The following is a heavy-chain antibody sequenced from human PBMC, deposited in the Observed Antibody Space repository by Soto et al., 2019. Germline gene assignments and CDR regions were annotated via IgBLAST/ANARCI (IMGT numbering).Heavy chain of an antibody. J-gene: IGHJ4*02. D-gene: IGHD3-22*01. V-gene: IGHV3-7*01. CDR2: IKQHESDK. CDR1: GFTFSIYW. CDR3: ARGVYYDASGYYYTPVDY. Sequence: ESGGGLVQPGESLRLSCVASGFTFSIYWMSWVHQAPGKGLEWVANIKQHESDKYYVDSVKGRFTISRDNAKNSLYLQMNSLRAEDTAVYYCARGVYYDASGYYYTPVDYWGQGTLVTVSS.